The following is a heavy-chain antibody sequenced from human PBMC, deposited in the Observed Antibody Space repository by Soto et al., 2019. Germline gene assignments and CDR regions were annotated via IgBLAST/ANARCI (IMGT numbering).Heavy chain of an antibody. CDR1: GASMSGFY. CDR2: IYATGTT. CDR3: LRDGTTPLRDWFAP. D-gene: IGHD1-1*01. V-gene: IGHV4-4*07. J-gene: IGHJ5*02. Sequence: SETRSLTCTVSGASMSGFYWSWLRKSAGKGLEWIGRIYATGTTDYNPSLKSRVMMSVDTSKKQFSLKLRSVTASDTAVYYCLRDGTTPLRDWFAPWGQGLSVTVS.